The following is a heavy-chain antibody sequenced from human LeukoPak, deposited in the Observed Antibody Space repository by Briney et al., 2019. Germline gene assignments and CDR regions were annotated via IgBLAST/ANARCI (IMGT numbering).Heavy chain of an antibody. CDR2: ISYDGSKN. Sequence: GGSLRLSCAASGFTFSSHAMHWVRQAPGKGLEWVAFISYDGSKNYYADSVKGRFTISRDNSRNTLYLQMNSLRAEDTAVYYCARDSSGDYAVDYWGQGTLVSVSS. J-gene: IGHJ4*02. D-gene: IGHD4-17*01. CDR3: ARDSSGDYAVDY. V-gene: IGHV3-30*04. CDR1: GFTFSSHA.